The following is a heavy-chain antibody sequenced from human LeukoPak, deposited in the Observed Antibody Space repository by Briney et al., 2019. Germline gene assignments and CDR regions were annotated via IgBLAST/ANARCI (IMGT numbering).Heavy chain of an antibody. Sequence: GGSLRLSCAASGFTFTTYWMGWVRQAPGKGLEWVANIKQDGSEQYYVDTVKGRFTISRDNAKNSLYLQMNSLRAEDTAVYYCAREGRSSEAFDIWGQGTMVTVSS. V-gene: IGHV3-7*01. D-gene: IGHD1-26*01. J-gene: IGHJ3*02. CDR1: GFTFTTYW. CDR2: IKQDGSEQ. CDR3: AREGRSSEAFDI.